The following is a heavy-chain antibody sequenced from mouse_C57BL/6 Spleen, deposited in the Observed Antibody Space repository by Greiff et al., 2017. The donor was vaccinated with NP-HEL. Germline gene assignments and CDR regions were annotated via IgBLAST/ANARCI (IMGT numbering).Heavy chain of an antibody. J-gene: IGHJ4*01. Sequence: QVQLQQPGAELVMPGASVKLSCKASGYTFTSYWMHWVKQRPGQGLEWIGEIDPSDSYTNYNQKFKGKSTLTVDKSSSTAYMQLSSLTSEDSAVYYCARRDLTGTDAMGYWGQGTSVTVSS. CDR1: GYTFTSYW. CDR2: IDPSDSYT. V-gene: IGHV1-69*01. D-gene: IGHD4-1*01. CDR3: ARRDLTGTDAMGY.